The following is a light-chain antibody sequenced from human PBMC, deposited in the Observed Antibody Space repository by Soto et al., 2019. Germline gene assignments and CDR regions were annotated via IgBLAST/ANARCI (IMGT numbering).Light chain of an antibody. J-gene: IGKJ1*01. Sequence: EIVLTQSPGTLSLYPGERATLSCRASQSVAGSYLAWYQQKPGQAPRLLIYGASGRATGIPDRFGGGGSGTDFTLTISRLEPEEIAVYYCHQYAGSPRTFGQGTKVEI. CDR2: GAS. CDR3: HQYAGSPRT. V-gene: IGKV3-20*01. CDR1: QSVAGSY.